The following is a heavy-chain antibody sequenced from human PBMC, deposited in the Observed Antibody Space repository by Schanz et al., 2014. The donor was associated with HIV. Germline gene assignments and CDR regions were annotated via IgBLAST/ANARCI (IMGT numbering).Heavy chain of an antibody. Sequence: QVQLVESGGGVVQPGRSLRLSCAGSGLTFSSYGMHWVRQAPGKGLEWGAGMSHDGFSKYFADSVKGRFAISREDSKNTVHLQMDSLRPEDTAVYYCAREGESSGRAGLFDLWGQGAMVTVSS. D-gene: IGHD6-19*01. CDR1: GLTFSSYG. CDR3: AREGESSGRAGLFDL. CDR2: MSHDGFSK. J-gene: IGHJ3*01. V-gene: IGHV3-30*03.